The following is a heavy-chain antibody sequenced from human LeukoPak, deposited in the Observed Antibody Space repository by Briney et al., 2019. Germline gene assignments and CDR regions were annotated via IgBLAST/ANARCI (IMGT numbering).Heavy chain of an antibody. CDR3: ASDDCSSTSCPYYYYGMDV. CDR1: GFTFSDYY. Sequence: PGGSLRLSCAASGFTFSDYYMSWIRQAPGKGLEWVSYISSSGSTIYYADSVKGRFTISRDNAKNSLYLQMNSLRAEDTAVYNCASDDCSSTSCPYYYYGMDVWGQGTTVTVSS. J-gene: IGHJ6*02. CDR2: ISSSGSTI. D-gene: IGHD2-2*01. V-gene: IGHV3-11*01.